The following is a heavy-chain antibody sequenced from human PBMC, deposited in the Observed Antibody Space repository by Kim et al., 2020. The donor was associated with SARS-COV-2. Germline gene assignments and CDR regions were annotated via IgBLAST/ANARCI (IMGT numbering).Heavy chain of an antibody. CDR2: ISGSGTTI. V-gene: IGHV3-48*02. CDR3: ARDLQYFGSDYYFDY. Sequence: GGSLRLSCAASGFTFSTYNMNWVRQAPGKGLEWVSYISGSGTTIYYADSVKGRFTISRDNAKNSLYLQMNSLRDEDTAVYYCARDLQYFGSDYYFDYWGQGTLVTVSS. D-gene: IGHD3-10*01. J-gene: IGHJ4*02. CDR1: GFTFSTYN.